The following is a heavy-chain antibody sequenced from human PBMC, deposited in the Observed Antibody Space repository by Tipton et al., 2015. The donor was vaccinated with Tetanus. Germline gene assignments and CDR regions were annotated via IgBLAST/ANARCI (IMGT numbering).Heavy chain of an antibody. CDR2: INYSGTT. Sequence: GLVKPSETLSFTCAVYGGSFSGYYWNWIRQPPGKGLEWIGEINYSGTTNYNPSLKSRVTMSVDTSKNQFSLQLSSMTAADTAVVFCARSFFDGSGYKIAHWGQGTLVTVSS. V-gene: IGHV4-34*01. CDR3: ARSFFDGSGYKIAH. J-gene: IGHJ4*02. D-gene: IGHD3-22*01. CDR1: GGSFSGYY.